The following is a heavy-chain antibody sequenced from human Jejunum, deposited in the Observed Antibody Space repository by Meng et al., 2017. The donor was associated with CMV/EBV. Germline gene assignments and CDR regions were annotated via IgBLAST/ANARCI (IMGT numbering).Heavy chain of an antibody. CDR1: FRLCTSGVG. CDR2: IFWDDDK. D-gene: IGHD3-16*02. J-gene: IGHJ4*02. V-gene: IGHV2-5*02. Sequence: FRLCTSGVGVGWIRKPPGKALEWLALIFWDDDKRYSPSLKSRLTITKDASKNQVVLTLTNVDPADTATYFCAHSDLFGGVVVPFDSWGQGTLVTVSS. CDR3: AHSDLFGGVVVPFDS.